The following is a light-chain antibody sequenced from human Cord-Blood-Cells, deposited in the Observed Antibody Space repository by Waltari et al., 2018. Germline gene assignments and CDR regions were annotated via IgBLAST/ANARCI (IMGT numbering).Light chain of an antibody. J-gene: IGKJ3*01. Sequence: IQMTQSPSSLSASGADRVTITCRASQSISSYLNWYQQKPGKAPKLLIYAASSLQSGVPSRFSGSGSGTDFTLTISSLQPEDFATYYCQQSYSTPFTFGPGTKVDIK. V-gene: IGKV1-39*01. CDR3: QQSYSTPFT. CDR2: AAS. CDR1: QSISSY.